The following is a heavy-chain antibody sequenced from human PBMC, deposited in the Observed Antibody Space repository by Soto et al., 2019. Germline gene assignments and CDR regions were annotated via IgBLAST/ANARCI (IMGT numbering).Heavy chain of an antibody. J-gene: IGHJ4*02. V-gene: IGHV1-18*01. CDR2: ISAYNGNT. D-gene: IGHD1-26*01. CDR1: GYTFTSYG. CDR3: VILALGKFDF. Sequence: ASVKVSCKASGYTFTSYGISWVRQAPGQGLERMGWISAYNGNTNYAQKLQGRVTMTTDTSTSTAYMELRSLRAEDTALYYCVILALGKFDFWGQGTLVPVSS.